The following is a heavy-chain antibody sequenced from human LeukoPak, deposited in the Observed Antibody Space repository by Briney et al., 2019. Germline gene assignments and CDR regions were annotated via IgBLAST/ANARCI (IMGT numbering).Heavy chain of an antibody. V-gene: IGHV3-23*01. CDR1: GFTFSSYG. D-gene: IGHD3-22*01. CDR3: ASYDSSGYYHYFEY. Sequence: GGSLRLSCAASGFTFSSYGMSWVRQAPGKGLEWVSAISGSGGSTYYADSVKGRFTISRDNSKNTLHLQMNSLRAEDTAVYYCASYDSSGYYHYFEYWGQGTLVTVSS. CDR2: ISGSGGST. J-gene: IGHJ4*02.